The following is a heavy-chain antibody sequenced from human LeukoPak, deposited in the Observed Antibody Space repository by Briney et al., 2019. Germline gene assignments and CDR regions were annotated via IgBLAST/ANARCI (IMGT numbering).Heavy chain of an antibody. CDR1: GFIFTTYG. V-gene: IGHV3-33*06. CDR2: VWSGGNNK. D-gene: IGHD1-26*01. J-gene: IGHJ4*02. CDR3: AKDGQVGAIGYFDY. Sequence: GTSLRLSCAASGFIFTTYGMHWVRQAPGKGLEWVAVVWSGGNNKYYSDSVKGRFTISRDNSKNRLYLEMNSLRAEDTAVYYCAKDGQVGAIGYFDYRGQGTLVTVSS.